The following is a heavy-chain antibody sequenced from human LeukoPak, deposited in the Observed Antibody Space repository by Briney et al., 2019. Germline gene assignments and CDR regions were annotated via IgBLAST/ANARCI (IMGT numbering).Heavy chain of an antibody. CDR2: ISSSSSYI. J-gene: IGHJ3*02. D-gene: IGHD5-24*01. Sequence: PGGSLRLSCAASGFTFSSYSMNWVRQAPGKGLEWVSSISSSSSYIYYADSVEGRFTISRDNAKNSLYLQMNSLRAEDTAVYYCAREKLRDGAFDIWGQGTMVTVSS. V-gene: IGHV3-21*01. CDR1: GFTFSSYS. CDR3: AREKLRDGAFDI.